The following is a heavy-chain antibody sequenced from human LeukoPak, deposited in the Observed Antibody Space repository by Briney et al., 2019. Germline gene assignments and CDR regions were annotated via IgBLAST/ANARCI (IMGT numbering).Heavy chain of an antibody. D-gene: IGHD2-2*02. CDR2: MNPNSGNT. CDR3: ARRGCSSTSCYNNWFDP. V-gene: IGHV1-8*03. J-gene: IGHJ5*02. CDR1: GYTFTSHD. Sequence: ASVKVSCKASGYTFTSHDINWVRQATGQGLEWMGWMNPNSGNTGYAQKFQGRVTITRNTSISTAYMELSSLRSEDTAVYYCARRGCSSTSCYNNWFDPWGQGTLVTVSS.